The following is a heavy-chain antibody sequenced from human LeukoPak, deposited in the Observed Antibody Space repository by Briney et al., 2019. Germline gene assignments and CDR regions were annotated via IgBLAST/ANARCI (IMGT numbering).Heavy chain of an antibody. CDR3: ARERHYCGSGSYYYFDY. Sequence: SETLSLTCTVSGGSISSYYWSWIRQPPGKGLEWIGNIYDRGSTKYNPSLKSRVTISVDTSKNQFSLKLSSVTAADTAVYYCARERHYCGSGSYYYFDYWGQGTLVTVSS. J-gene: IGHJ4*02. D-gene: IGHD3-10*01. V-gene: IGHV4-59*12. CDR2: IYDRGST. CDR1: GGSISSYY.